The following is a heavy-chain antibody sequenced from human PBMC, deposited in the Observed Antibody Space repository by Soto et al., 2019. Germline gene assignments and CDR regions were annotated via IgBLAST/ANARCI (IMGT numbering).Heavy chain of an antibody. CDR3: ALRYCSRTTCPPLNSYFYMDV. CDR1: GFTFSNYA. D-gene: IGHD2-2*01. Sequence: EMQLLESGGGLVQPGGSLRLSCAASGFTFSNYAMTWVRQAPGKGLDWVSGISGSGGSTFYAGSVKGRFAVSRDNSKNTRYLQMSSLRAEDTAVYYCALRYCSRTTCPPLNSYFYMDVWGKGTTVTVSS. J-gene: IGHJ6*03. CDR2: ISGSGGST. V-gene: IGHV3-23*01.